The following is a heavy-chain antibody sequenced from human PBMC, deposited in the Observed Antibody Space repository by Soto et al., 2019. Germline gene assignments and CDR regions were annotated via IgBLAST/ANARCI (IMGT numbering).Heavy chain of an antibody. CDR2: IFHSGDT. J-gene: IGHJ3*01. V-gene: IGHV4-4*02. CDR1: GDSISNSRW. CDR3: AYSTGWYRHDV. Sequence: QVQLQESGPGLVKPSGTLSLTCAVSGDSISNSRWWTWVRQPPGKGLEWIGDIFHSGDTNYNPSLKSRXXISVDKSQNQFSLXXSSVTAADTAVYYCAYSTGWYRHDVWGQGTLVTVSS. D-gene: IGHD6-19*01.